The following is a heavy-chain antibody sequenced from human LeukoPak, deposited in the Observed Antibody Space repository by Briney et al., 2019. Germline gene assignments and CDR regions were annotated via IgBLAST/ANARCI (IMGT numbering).Heavy chain of an antibody. Sequence: GASVKVSCKASGGTFSSYAISWVRQAPGQGLEWMGGIIPIFGTANYAQKFQGKVTITADKSTSTAYMELSSLRSEDTAVYYCASPTYYYDSSGYYFIYWGQGTLVTVSS. D-gene: IGHD3-22*01. V-gene: IGHV1-69*06. CDR3: ASPTYYYDSSGYYFIY. J-gene: IGHJ4*02. CDR1: GGTFSSYA. CDR2: IIPIFGTA.